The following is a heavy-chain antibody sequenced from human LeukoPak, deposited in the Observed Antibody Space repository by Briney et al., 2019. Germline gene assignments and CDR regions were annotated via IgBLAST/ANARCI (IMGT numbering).Heavy chain of an antibody. V-gene: IGHV4-59*11. CDR2: IFIRGST. Sequence: SETLSLTCTVSGGSINSHYWSWIRQPPGKRLEWIGYIFIRGSTNYNPSLRRRVSMSVDTSRDQYSLRLSSVTAADTAIYYCASRPAGTTWYGIFDYWSQGTLVTVSS. CDR1: GGSINSHY. D-gene: IGHD6-13*01. J-gene: IGHJ4*02. CDR3: ASRPAGTTWYGIFDY.